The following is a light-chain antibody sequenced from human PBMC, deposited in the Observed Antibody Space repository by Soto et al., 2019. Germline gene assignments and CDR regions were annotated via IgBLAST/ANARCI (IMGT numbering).Light chain of an antibody. CDR2: AAS. V-gene: IGKV1-8*01. CDR3: QQYYSYPRT. CDR1: QGISSY. Sequence: AIRMTQSPSSLSASTGDRVTITCRASQGISSYLAWYQQKPGKAPKLLINAASTLQSGVPSRFSVSGSGTDFTLTISCLQSEDFATYYCQQYYSYPRTFGQGTKVDIK. J-gene: IGKJ1*01.